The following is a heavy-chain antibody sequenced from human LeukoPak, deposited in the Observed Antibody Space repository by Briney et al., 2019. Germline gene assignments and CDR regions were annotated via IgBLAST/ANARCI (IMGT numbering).Heavy chain of an antibody. Sequence: PSETLSLTCAVYGGSFSGYYWSWIRQPPGKGLEWIGEINHSGSTNYNPSLKSRVTISVDTSKNQFSLKLSSVTAADTAVYYCARDPDYYDSSGPFDYWGQGTLVTVSS. V-gene: IGHV4-34*01. J-gene: IGHJ4*02. D-gene: IGHD3-22*01. CDR3: ARDPDYYDSSGPFDY. CDR1: GGSFSGYY. CDR2: INHSGST.